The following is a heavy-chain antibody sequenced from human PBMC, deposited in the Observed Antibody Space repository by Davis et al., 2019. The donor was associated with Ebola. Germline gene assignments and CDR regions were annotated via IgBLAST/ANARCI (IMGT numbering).Heavy chain of an antibody. Sequence: GESLKISCAASGFTFSSYAMSWVRQAPGKGLGWVLHISGSGDSIYYADSVKGRFTISRDNSKSTLYLQMTSLRVEDTAVYYCAKAPTGTTGTTWFDYWGQGTLVTVSS. V-gene: IGHV3-23*01. J-gene: IGHJ4*02. CDR3: AKAPTGTTGTTWFDY. D-gene: IGHD1-1*01. CDR2: ISGSGDSI. CDR1: GFTFSSYA.